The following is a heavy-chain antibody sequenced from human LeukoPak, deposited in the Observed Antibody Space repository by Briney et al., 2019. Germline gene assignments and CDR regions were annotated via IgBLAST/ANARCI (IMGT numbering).Heavy chain of an antibody. CDR1: GYTFTSYG. J-gene: IGHJ4*02. CDR2: ISAYNGNT. V-gene: IGHV1-18*01. CDR3: ARVRDRKSPFDY. Sequence: ASVKVSCKASGYTFTSYGISWVRPAPGQGLEWMGWISAYNGNTNYAQKLQGRVTMTTDTSTSTAYMELRSLRSDDTAVYYCARVRDRKSPFDYWGQGTLVTVSS. D-gene: IGHD5-24*01.